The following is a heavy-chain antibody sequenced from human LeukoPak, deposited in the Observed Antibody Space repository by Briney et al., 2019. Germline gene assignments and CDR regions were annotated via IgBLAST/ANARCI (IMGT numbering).Heavy chain of an antibody. V-gene: IGHV3-53*01. CDR2: IYSGGST. CDR3: VRNSGELGA. D-gene: IGHD2-21*01. Sequence: GGSLRLSCAASGFTVSNNYMSWVRRAGGKGLVWGALIYSGGSTYYADSVTGRFTISRDNSKNTLHLQMNSLRAEDTAVYYCVRNSGELGAWGQGTLVTVSS. J-gene: IGHJ5*02. CDR1: GFTVSNNY.